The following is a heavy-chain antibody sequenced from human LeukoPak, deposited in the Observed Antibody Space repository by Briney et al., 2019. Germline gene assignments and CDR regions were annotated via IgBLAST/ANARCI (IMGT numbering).Heavy chain of an antibody. J-gene: IGHJ4*02. D-gene: IGHD6-6*01. CDR2: ISYDGSNK. CDR3: ARLTINRRDIAAP. CDR1: GFTFSSYA. Sequence: GGSLRLSCAASGFTFSSYAVHWVRQAPGKGLEWVAVISYDGSNKYYADSVKGRFTISRDNSKNTLYLQMNSLRAEDTAVYYCARLTINRRDIAAPWGQGTLVTVSS. V-gene: IGHV3-30*04.